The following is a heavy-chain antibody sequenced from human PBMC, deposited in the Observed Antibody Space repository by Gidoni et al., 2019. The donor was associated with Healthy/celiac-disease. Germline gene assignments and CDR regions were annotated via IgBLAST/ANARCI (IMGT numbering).Heavy chain of an antibody. CDR3: ARRVVPAAKGSNWFDP. V-gene: IGHV4-39*01. J-gene: IGHJ5*02. CDR2: IYYSGST. CDR1: GGSISRSSYY. Sequence: QLQLQESGPGLVKPSETLSLTCTVSGGSISRSSYYWGWIRQPPGKGLEWIGSIYYSGSTYYNPSLKSRVTISVDTSKNQFSLKLSSVTAADTAVYYCARRVVPAAKGSNWFDPWGQGTLVTVSS. D-gene: IGHD2-2*01.